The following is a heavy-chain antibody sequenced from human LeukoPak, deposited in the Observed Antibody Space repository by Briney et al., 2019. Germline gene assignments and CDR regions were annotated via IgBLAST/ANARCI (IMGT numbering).Heavy chain of an antibody. Sequence: ASVKVSCKASGYSFTDYGLGWVRQAPGQGLEGMGCMKTDNDNRNYAQKFQGRVSMTTDASTSTAYMELKNLKSDDTAVYYCARDNSGEVADISDAFDIWGQGTKVTVSS. D-gene: IGHD3-16*01. J-gene: IGHJ3*02. CDR1: GYSFTDYG. CDR2: MKTDNDNR. CDR3: ARDNSGEVADISDAFDI. V-gene: IGHV1-18*01.